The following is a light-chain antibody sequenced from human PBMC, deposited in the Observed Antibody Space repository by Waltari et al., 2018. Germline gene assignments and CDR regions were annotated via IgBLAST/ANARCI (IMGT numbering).Light chain of an antibody. Sequence: QSALTQPPSASGSPGQSVTISCTGTSSDGGGYNYVSWYQQYPGKAPKLMIYDVTERPSGGPEPLPGSKSGNPASLTVSGLQAEDEADYYCSSYAGSAYVFGTGTKVTVL. J-gene: IGLJ1*01. CDR3: SSYAGSAYV. V-gene: IGLV2-8*01. CDR2: DVT. CDR1: SSDGGGYNY.